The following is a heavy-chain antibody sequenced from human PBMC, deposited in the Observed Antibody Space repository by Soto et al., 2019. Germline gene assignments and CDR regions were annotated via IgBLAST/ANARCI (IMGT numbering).Heavy chain of an antibody. Sequence: SETLSLTCTVSGGSISSSSYYWGWIRQPPGKGLEWIGSIYYSGSTYYNPSLKSRVTISVDTSKNQFSLKLSSVTAADTAVYYCARQGDDYSNRYYFDYWGQGTLVTVSS. CDR3: ARQGDDYSNRYYFDY. D-gene: IGHD4-4*01. V-gene: IGHV4-39*01. J-gene: IGHJ4*02. CDR1: GGSISSSSYY. CDR2: IYYSGST.